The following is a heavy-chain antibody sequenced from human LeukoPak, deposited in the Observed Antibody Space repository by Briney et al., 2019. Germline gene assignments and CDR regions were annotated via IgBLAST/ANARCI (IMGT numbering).Heavy chain of an antibody. CDR2: ISPNSGGT. CDR1: GYTFTGYY. V-gene: IGHV1-2*02. Sequence: ASVKVSCKASGYTFTGYYMHWVRQAPGQGLEWMGWISPNSGGTNYAQKFQGRVTMTRDTSISTAYMELRSLRSDDTAVYYCARIDPFDFQFDYWGQGTLVTVSS. CDR3: ARIDPFDFQFDY. J-gene: IGHJ4*02. D-gene: IGHD3-9*01.